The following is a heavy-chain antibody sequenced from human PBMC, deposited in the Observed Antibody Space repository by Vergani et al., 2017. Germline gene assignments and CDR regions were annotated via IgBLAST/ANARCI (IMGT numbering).Heavy chain of an antibody. V-gene: IGHV4-59*01. J-gene: IGHJ5*02. Sequence: QVQLQESGPGLVKPSETLSLTCTVSGGSISSYYWRWIRQPPGKGLEWNGYIYYSGSTNYNPSLKSRVTISVDTSKNQFSLKLSSVTAADTAVYYCARGGSGRDAEFDPWGQGTLVTVSS. D-gene: IGHD1-26*01. CDR3: ARGGSGRDAEFDP. CDR2: IYYSGST. CDR1: GGSISSYY.